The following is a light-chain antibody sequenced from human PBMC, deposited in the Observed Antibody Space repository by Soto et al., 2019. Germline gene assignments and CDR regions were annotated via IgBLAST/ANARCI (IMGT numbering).Light chain of an antibody. Sequence: EIVLTQSPGTLSLSPGERATLSCRASQSVSSNYLAWYQQKPGQAPKVLIYRASSRATGIPDRFSGSGSGTDFTLTIGRLEPEDFAVFYCQHCGSSPETFGQGTKVDI. CDR1: QSVSSNY. CDR2: RAS. V-gene: IGKV3-20*01. CDR3: QHCGSSPET. J-gene: IGKJ1*01.